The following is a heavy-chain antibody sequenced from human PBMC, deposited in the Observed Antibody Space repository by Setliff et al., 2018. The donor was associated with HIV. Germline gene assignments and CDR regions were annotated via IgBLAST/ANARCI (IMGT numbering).Heavy chain of an antibody. CDR1: GYSLAGYP. Sequence: ASVKVSCKTSGYSLAGYPLHWVRQAPGQGLEWMGWINPNSGDTNYAQKFQGRVTMSKDTSTGTAYMELSSLRSDDTAVYYCATDRTQTGISLVRGRLTDPAKYPLDYWGQGTLVTVSS. CDR3: ATDRTQTGISLVRGRLTDPAKYPLDY. D-gene: IGHD3-10*01. V-gene: IGHV1-2*02. CDR2: INPNSGDT. J-gene: IGHJ4*02.